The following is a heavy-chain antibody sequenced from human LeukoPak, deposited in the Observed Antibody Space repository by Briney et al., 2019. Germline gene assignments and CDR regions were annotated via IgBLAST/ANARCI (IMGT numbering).Heavy chain of an antibody. V-gene: IGHV3-11*01. J-gene: IGHJ6*02. CDR1: GFTFSDYH. D-gene: IGHD3-3*01. CDR3: ARDRGYYDFWKYGMDV. CDR2: ISSSGSTI. Sequence: GGSLRLSCAASGFTFSDYHMSWIRQAPGKGLEWVSYISSSGSTIYYADSVKGRFTISRDNAKNSLYLQMNSLRAEDTAVYYCARDRGYYDFWKYGMDVWGQGTTVTVSS.